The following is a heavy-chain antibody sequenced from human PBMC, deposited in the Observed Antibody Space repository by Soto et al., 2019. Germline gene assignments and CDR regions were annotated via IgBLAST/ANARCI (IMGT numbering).Heavy chain of an antibody. V-gene: IGHV1-24*01. CDR2: FDPEDGET. D-gene: IGHD3-10*01. CDR3: ATAPLTMVRGVIIS. Sequence: ASVKVSCKVSGYTLTELSMHWVRQAPGKGLEWMGGFDPEDGETIYAQKFQGRVTMTEDTSTDTAYMELSSLRSEDTAVYYCATAPLTMVRGVIISWGQGTLVTVYS. J-gene: IGHJ4*02. CDR1: GYTLTELS.